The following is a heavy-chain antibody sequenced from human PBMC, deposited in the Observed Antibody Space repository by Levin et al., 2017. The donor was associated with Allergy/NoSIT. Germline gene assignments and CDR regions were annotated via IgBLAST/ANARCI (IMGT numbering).Heavy chain of an antibody. CDR1: GFTFDDYG. CDR3: ARVVTEWFISSYDY. V-gene: IGHV3-20*04. Sequence: GGSLRLSCAASGFTFDDYGMSWVRQAPGKGLEWVSGINWNGGSTGYADSVKGRFTISRDNAKNSLYLQMNSLRAEDTALYYCARVVTEWFISSYDYWGQGTLVTVSS. D-gene: IGHD3-3*01. CDR2: INWNGGST. J-gene: IGHJ4*02.